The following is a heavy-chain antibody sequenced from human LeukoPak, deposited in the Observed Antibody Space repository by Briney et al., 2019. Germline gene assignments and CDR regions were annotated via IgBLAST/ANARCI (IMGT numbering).Heavy chain of an antibody. V-gene: IGHV3-21*01. CDR2: ISSSSSYI. J-gene: IGHJ3*02. Sequence: GGSLRLSCAASGFTFSSYSMNWVRQAPGKGLEWVSSISSSSSYIYYADSVKGRFTISRDNSKNTLYLQMNSLRAEDTAVYYCAKDGPRLFAFDIWGQGTMVTVSS. CDR3: AKDGPRLFAFDI. CDR1: GFTFSSYS.